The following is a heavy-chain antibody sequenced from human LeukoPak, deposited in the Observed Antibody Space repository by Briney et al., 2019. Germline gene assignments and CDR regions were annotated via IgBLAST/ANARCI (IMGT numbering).Heavy chain of an antibody. CDR2: ISRSAGAT. CDR1: RFTFSSYV. D-gene: IGHD3-10*01. J-gene: IGHJ1*01. Sequence: GGSLRLSCAASRFTFSSYVMSWVRQAPGKGLEWVSSISRSAGATYYADSVKGRFTISRDNSKNTLYLQINSLRTEDTAVYYCAKDPHYYGPGSYSYFQHWGQGTLVTVSS. V-gene: IGHV3-23*01. CDR3: AKDPHYYGPGSYSYFQH.